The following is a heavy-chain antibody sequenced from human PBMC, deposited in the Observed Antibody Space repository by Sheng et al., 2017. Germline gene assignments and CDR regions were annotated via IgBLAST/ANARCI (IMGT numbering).Heavy chain of an antibody. D-gene: IGHD4-17*01. Sequence: QVQLQQWGAGLLKPSETLSLTCAVYGGSFSGYYWSWIRQPPGKGLEWIGEINHSGSTNYNPSLKSRVTISVDTSKNQFSLKLSSVTAADTAVYYCARRRSLRHTVGYYFDYWGQGTLVTVSS. CDR3: ARRRSLRHTVGYYFDY. V-gene: IGHV4-34*01. CDR1: GGSFSGYY. CDR2: INHSGST. J-gene: IGHJ4*02.